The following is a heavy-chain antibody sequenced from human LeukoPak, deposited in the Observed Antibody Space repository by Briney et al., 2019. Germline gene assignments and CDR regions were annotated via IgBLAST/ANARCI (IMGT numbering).Heavy chain of an antibody. CDR2: IIPIFGTA. V-gene: IGHV1-69*06. D-gene: IGHD3-10*01. CDR3: ARVGGGPLEWFRESEHFDY. CDR1: GGTFSSYA. Sequence: GASVKVSCKASGGTFSSYAISWVRQAPGQGLEWMGGIIPIFGTANYAQKFQGRVTITADKSTSTAYMELSSLRSEDTAVYYCARVGGGPLEWFRESEHFDYWGRGTLVTVSS. J-gene: IGHJ4*02.